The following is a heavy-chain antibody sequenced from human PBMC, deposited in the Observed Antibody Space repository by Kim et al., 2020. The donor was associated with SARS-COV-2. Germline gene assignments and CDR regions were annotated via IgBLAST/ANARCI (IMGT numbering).Heavy chain of an antibody. D-gene: IGHD1-1*01. Sequence: YADSVKGRFTISRDNAKNSRYLQMNSLRAEDTALYYCARVLNDAGGWFDPWGQGTLVTVSS. CDR3: ARVLNDAGGWFDP. V-gene: IGHV3-20*03. J-gene: IGHJ5*02.